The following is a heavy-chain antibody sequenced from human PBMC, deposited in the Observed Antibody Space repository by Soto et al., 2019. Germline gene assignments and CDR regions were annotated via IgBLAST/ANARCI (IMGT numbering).Heavy chain of an antibody. D-gene: IGHD6-19*01. V-gene: IGHV1-69*12. Sequence: QVQLLQSGAEVKKPGSSVRVSCEASGGTFRTYAISWVRQAPGQGLEWMGEIIPIFGKINYAQKFQGRVTIIADESTTTVYMDLRSLRSDETAIYYCAKGAVAGTPTSYYYYGMDVWGHGTSVTVSS. J-gene: IGHJ6*02. CDR1: GGTFRTYA. CDR2: IIPIFGKI. CDR3: AKGAVAGTPTSYYYYGMDV.